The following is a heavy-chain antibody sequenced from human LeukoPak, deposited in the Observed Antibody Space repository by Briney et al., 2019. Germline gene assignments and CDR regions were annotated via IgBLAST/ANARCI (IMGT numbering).Heavy chain of an antibody. CDR3: ARAEDYYGSGSYLDY. Sequence: SETLSLTCTVSGGSISSYYWSWIRQPAGKGLEWTGRIYTSGSTNYNPSLKSRVTMSVDTSKNQFSLKLSSVTAADTAVYYCARAEDYYGSGSYLDYWGQGTLVTVSS. CDR2: IYTSGST. D-gene: IGHD3-10*01. V-gene: IGHV4-4*07. J-gene: IGHJ4*02. CDR1: GGSISSYY.